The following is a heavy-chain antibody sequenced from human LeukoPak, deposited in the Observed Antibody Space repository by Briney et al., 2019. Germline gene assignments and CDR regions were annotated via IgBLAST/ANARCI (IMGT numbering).Heavy chain of an antibody. D-gene: IGHD5-18*01. J-gene: IGHJ4*02. CDR3: AKDIGVVPGYSNGTLFDY. Sequence: GGPLRLSCAASGFTFDDYAMHCVRQAPGKGLEGVSLISGDGGSTYYADSVKGRFTISRDNSKNSLYLQMNSLRTEDTALYYCAKDIGVVPGYSNGTLFDYWGQGTLVTVSS. CDR1: GFTFDDYA. CDR2: ISGDGGST. V-gene: IGHV3-43*02.